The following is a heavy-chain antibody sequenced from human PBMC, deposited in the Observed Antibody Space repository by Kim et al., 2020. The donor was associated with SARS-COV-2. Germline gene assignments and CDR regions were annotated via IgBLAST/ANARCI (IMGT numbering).Heavy chain of an antibody. D-gene: IGHD3-3*01. CDR1: VYTFTSYG. Sequence: SVKVSCKASVYTFTSYGISWVRQAPGQGLEWMGWISAYHGNTNYAQKLQGRVTMTTDTSTSTAYIELRSLRSDDTAVYYCASSNYDFWSGYYSYYMDVWGKGTTVTVSS. CDR2: ISAYHGNT. J-gene: IGHJ6*03. V-gene: IGHV1-18*01. CDR3: ASSNYDFWSGYYSYYMDV.